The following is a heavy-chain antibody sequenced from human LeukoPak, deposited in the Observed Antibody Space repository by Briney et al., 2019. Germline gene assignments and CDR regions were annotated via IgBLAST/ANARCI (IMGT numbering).Heavy chain of an antibody. V-gene: IGHV3-30*18. J-gene: IGHJ4*02. CDR3: AKGVWTDYTITHFDY. Sequence: GRSLRLSCAASGFTFSSYGMHWVRQAPGKGLEWVAVISYDGSNKYYADSVKGRFTISRDNSKNTLYLQMNSLRAEDTAVYFCAKGVWTDYTITHFDYWGQGTLVTVSS. CDR2: ISYDGSNK. CDR1: GFTFSSYG. D-gene: IGHD3/OR15-3a*01.